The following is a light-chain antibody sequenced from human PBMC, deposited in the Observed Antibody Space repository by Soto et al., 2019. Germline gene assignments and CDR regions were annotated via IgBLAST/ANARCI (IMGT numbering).Light chain of an antibody. J-gene: IGKJ5*01. CDR1: QDISTY. CDR3: QQYSHLIT. Sequence: DIQMTQSPSSLSASAGDRVTITCQASQDISTYLNWYQQKLGKAPKLLIYDASNLETGVPSRFSGSGSGTDFTFTISSLQPEDIATYYCQQYSHLITCGQGTRREIK. V-gene: IGKV1-33*01. CDR2: DAS.